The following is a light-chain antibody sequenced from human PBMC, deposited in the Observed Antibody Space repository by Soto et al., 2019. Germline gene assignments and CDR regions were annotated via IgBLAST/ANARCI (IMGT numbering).Light chain of an antibody. J-gene: IGLJ3*02. CDR3: SSYAGRDSWR. CDR1: STDVGEYNY. Sequence: QSALTQPPSASGSPGQSVTISCTGTSTDVGEYNYVSWYQHHPGKAPKLLIYEVFRWPSGVPDRFSGSKSGNTASLTVSGLQADDEAEYYCSSYAGRDSWRFGGGTQLTVL. V-gene: IGLV2-8*01. CDR2: EVF.